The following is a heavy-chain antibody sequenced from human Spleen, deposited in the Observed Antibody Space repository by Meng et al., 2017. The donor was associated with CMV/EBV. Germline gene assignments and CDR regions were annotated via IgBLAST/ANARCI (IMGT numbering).Heavy chain of an antibody. J-gene: IGHJ4*02. V-gene: IGHV4-4*02. CDR1: GGSISSRYW. CDR2: IHHGGNT. CDR3: AVVYSSALNY. D-gene: IGHD6-19*01. Sequence: LPCAVSGGSISSRYWWSWVRQPPGKGLEWIGEIHHGGNTNYNPSLESRVTMSVDKSRNQFSLKLSSVTAADTAVYYCAVVYSSALNYWGQGTLVTVSS.